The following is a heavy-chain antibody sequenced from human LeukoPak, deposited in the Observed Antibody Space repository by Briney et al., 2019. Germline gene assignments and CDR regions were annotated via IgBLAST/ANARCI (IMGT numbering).Heavy chain of an antibody. D-gene: IGHD4/OR15-4a*01. Sequence: GGSLRLSCAASGFTVSNNYMSWVRQAPGKGLEWVSIIYSGGSTYYADSVKGRFTISRDNSKNTLYLQMNSLRAEDTAVYYCARDGRSTYGSNLLDYWGQGILVTVSS. CDR2: IYSGGST. V-gene: IGHV3-66*01. J-gene: IGHJ4*02. CDR1: GFTVSNNY. CDR3: ARDGRSTYGSNLLDY.